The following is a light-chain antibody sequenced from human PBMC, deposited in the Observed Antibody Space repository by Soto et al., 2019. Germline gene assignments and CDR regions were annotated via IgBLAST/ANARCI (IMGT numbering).Light chain of an antibody. Sequence: QAVVTQPPSVSGAPGQRVTISCTGSSSNIGAGYDVHWYQQLPGTAPKLLIYGNSNRPSWVPDRFSGSKSGTSASLAITGLQAEDDADYYCQSYDSSRSGAGVFGTGTKLTVL. V-gene: IGLV1-40*01. J-gene: IGLJ1*01. CDR1: SSNIGAGYD. CDR3: QSYDSSRSGAGV. CDR2: GNS.